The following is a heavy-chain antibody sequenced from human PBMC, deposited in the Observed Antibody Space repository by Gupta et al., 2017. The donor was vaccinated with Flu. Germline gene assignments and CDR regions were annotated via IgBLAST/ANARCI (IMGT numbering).Heavy chain of an antibody. D-gene: IGHD2-15*01. CDR1: SITTHY. Sequence: SITTHYWSWIRQAPGKRLEYIGYIYHTGITNYNPPLEGRVTMSLDKSKSQFSLNLRPVTAADTAVYYCARTARLPDSWGQGTLVTVSS. CDR2: IYHTGIT. J-gene: IGHJ4*02. V-gene: IGHV4-59*11. CDR3: ARTARLPDS.